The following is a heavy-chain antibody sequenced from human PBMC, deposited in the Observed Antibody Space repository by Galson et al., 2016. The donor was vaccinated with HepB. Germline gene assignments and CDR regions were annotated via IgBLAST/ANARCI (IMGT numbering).Heavy chain of an antibody. V-gene: IGHV3-30*18. Sequence: SLRLSCAASGFTFSTYGMHWVRQAPGKGLEWVAVISLDGSKKYYAAAVEGLFTISRDNSKNTVYLQMIRRRAEEPAVYYCAKVFRENSYGYSGLYFDLWGRGTLVTLSS. J-gene: IGHJ2*01. CDR2: ISLDGSKK. D-gene: IGHD3-16*01. CDR1: GFTFSTYG. CDR3: AKVFRENSYGYSGLYFDL.